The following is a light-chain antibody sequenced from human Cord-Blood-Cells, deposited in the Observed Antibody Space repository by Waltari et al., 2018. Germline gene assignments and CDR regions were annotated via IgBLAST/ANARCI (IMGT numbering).Light chain of an antibody. CDR3: QQSYSTLT. CDR2: AAS. Sequence: DIQMTQSPSSLSASVGDRVTITCRASQSISSYLNWYQQKPGKAPKLLIYAASSLQSGVPSSFSCSGSGTDFTLTISSLQPEDFATYYCQQSYSTLTFGPGTKVDIK. V-gene: IGKV1-39*01. J-gene: IGKJ3*01. CDR1: QSISSY.